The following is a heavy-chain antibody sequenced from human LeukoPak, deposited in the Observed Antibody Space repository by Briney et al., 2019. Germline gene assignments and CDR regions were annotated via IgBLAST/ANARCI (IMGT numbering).Heavy chain of an antibody. D-gene: IGHD6-13*01. CDR1: GFIFSTYA. CDR2: ISGSGGST. CDR3: ARVIRAAPGKGYFDY. V-gene: IGHV3-23*01. J-gene: IGHJ4*02. Sequence: GGSLRLSCATSGFIFSTYALSWVRQAPGKGLEWASSISGSGGSTYRADSVKGRFTISRDSSKNTLYLQMNSLRAEDTAIYYCARVIRAAPGKGYFDYWGQGTLVTVSS.